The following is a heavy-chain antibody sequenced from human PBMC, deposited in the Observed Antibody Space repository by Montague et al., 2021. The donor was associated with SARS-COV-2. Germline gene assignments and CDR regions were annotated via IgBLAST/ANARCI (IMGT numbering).Heavy chain of an antibody. CDR1: GASFNGYY. Sequence: SETLSLTCAVYGASFNGYYWTWIRQPPGKGLEWIGEINHSGSTSYNPSLRSRVTISVDTSKNQFPLKLTSVTAADTAVYYCTRRLHGFNRHYFDYWGQGTLVTVSS. CDR2: INHSGST. V-gene: IGHV4-34*01. CDR3: TRRLHGFNRHYFDY. J-gene: IGHJ4*02. D-gene: IGHD5-24*01.